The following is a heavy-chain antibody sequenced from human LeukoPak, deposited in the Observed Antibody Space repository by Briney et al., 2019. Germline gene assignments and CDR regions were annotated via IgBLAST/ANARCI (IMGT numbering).Heavy chain of an antibody. CDR1: GFTFNTYT. CDR2: ISGSSGII. Sequence: GGSLRLSCAASGFTFNTYTMNWVRQAPGKGLEWVSYISGSSGIIDYADSVRGRFTISRDNAKNSLYLQMNSLRAEDTAVYYCARRSTYYESSGQVPFDYWGQGTLVTVSS. V-gene: IGHV3-48*01. J-gene: IGHJ4*02. D-gene: IGHD3-22*01. CDR3: ARRSTYYESSGQVPFDY.